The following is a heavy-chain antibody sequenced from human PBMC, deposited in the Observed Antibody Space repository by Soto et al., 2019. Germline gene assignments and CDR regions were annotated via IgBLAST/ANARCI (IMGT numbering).Heavy chain of an antibody. CDR3: ASLPPSAYYYDSSGYFHDAFDI. CDR2: ISSSGSTI. J-gene: IGHJ3*02. Sequence: PGGSLRLSCAASGFTFSSYEMNWVRQAPGKGLEWVSYISSSGSTIYYADSVKGRFTISRDNAKNSLYLQMNSLRAEDTAVYYCASLPPSAYYYDSSGYFHDAFDIWGQGTMVTVSS. D-gene: IGHD3-22*01. CDR1: GFTFSSYE. V-gene: IGHV3-48*03.